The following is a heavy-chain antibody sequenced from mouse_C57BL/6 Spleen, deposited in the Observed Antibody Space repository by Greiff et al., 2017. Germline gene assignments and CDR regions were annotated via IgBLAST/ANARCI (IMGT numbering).Heavy chain of an antibody. CDR3: ARTTTVVERYFDV. J-gene: IGHJ1*03. V-gene: IGHV3-8*01. CDR1: GYSITSDY. D-gene: IGHD1-1*01. CDR2: ISYSGST. Sequence: EMKLVESGPGLAKPSQTLSLTCSVTGYSITSDYWNWIRKFPGNKLEYMGYISYSGSTYYNPSLKSRISITRDTSKNQYYLQLNSVTTEDTATYYCARTTTVVERYFDVWGTGTTVTVSS.